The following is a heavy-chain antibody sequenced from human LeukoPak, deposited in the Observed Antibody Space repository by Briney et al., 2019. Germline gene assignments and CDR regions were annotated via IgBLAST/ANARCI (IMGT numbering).Heavy chain of an antibody. J-gene: IGHJ3*01. CDR2: IYYRGTT. V-gene: IGHV4-39*07. D-gene: IGHD2-8*02. CDR3: ARERGVYMGGDNDFDV. Sequence: SETLSLTCSVSGGSITSRDFYWGWVRQSPGKGLGWIVSIYYRGTTYYTPSHKSRVTMSVDTSKNQFSLSLTSVTAADTAVYYCARERGVYMGGDNDFDVWGQGTMVSVSS. CDR1: GGSITSRDFY.